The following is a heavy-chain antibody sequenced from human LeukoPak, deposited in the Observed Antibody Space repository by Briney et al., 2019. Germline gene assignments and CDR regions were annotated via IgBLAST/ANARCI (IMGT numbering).Heavy chain of an antibody. V-gene: IGHV3-7*01. CDR2: IKQDGSEK. CDR1: GFTFNNYL. D-gene: IGHD1-1*01. CDR3: ARYNWNDGSSDFDY. Sequence: QPGGSLRLSCAASGFTFNNYLMTWVRQAPGKGLEWVANIKQDGSEKYYVDSVKGRFTISRDNAKNSLYLQMNSLRAEDTAVYYCARYNWNDGSSDFDYWGQGTLVTVSS. J-gene: IGHJ4*02.